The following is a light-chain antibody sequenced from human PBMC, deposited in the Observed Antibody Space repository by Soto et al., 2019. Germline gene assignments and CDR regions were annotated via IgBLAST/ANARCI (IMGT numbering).Light chain of an antibody. J-gene: IGKJ2*01. CDR2: GVS. V-gene: IGKV3-20*01. Sequence: EFVLTQSPGTLSLSPGERATLSCRASQTISSGYLAWYQQQPGQAPRLLIYGVSTRATGIPDRFSGSGSGTDFTLTISRLEPEDFAVYYCQQYGSSSYTFGQGTKLEIK. CDR3: QQYGSSSYT. CDR1: QTISSGY.